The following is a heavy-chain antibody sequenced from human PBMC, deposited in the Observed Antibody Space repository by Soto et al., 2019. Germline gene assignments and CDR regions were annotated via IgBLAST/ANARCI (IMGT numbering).Heavy chain of an antibody. V-gene: IGHV3-30*03. CDR1: GFTLSTFG. J-gene: IGHJ5*02. D-gene: IGHD6-6*01. CDR3: AKEMFPQTXPXSSSP. Sequence: QVQLVESGGGVVQPGRSLRLSCAASGFTLSTFGIHWVRQAPGKGLEWVALVSYDESHVYYADSVKGRFAISRDISKNTVYLQMDSLRSXXXXXXXCAKEMFPQTXPXSSSPW. CDR2: VSYDESHV.